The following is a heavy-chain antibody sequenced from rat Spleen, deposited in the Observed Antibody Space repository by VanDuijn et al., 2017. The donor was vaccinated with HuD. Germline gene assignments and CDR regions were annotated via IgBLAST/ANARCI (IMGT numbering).Heavy chain of an antibody. D-gene: IGHD1-6*01. J-gene: IGHJ2*01. V-gene: IGHV5-20*01. CDR3: TRDRILRSTGFDY. CDR1: GFTFSDYY. Sequence: EVQLVESGGGLVQPGRSLTLSCAASGFTFSDYYMSWVRQAPTRGLGWVASIKYEGDSIYYRDSVKGRFTISRDNAKSSLYLQMDSLRSEDTATYYCTRDRILRSTGFDYWGQGVMVTVSS. CDR2: IKYEGDSI.